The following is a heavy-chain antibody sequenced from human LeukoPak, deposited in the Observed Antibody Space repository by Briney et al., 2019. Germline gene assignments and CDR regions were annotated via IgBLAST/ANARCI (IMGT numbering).Heavy chain of an antibody. V-gene: IGHV1-2*02. D-gene: IGHD2-2*01. J-gene: IGHJ4*02. Sequence: GASVKVSCKASGYTFTGYYMHWVRQAPGQGLEWMGWINPDTGGTSYAQRFQGRVTMTRDTSISTAYMELIRLTSDDTAVFYCARGGEVCSSTSCYRGHEYWGQGTLVTVS. CDR2: INPDTGGT. CDR3: ARGGEVCSSTSCYRGHEY. CDR1: GYTFTGYY.